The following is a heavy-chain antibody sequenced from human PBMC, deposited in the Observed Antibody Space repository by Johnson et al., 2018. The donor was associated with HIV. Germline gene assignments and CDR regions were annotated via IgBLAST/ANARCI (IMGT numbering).Heavy chain of an antibody. J-gene: IGHJ3*02. CDR2: IYDGDAT. D-gene: IGHD2-21*02. Sequence: VQLVESGGKLIQPGGSLRLSCAASEFTVSSNYMSWVRQAPGKGLEWVSIIYDGDATYYADTVKGRVTISRDNAQNTRFLQMNSLRAEDTAVSYWARASDSYCSADCYGDGFQISDQGTKVIVSS. V-gene: IGHV3-53*01. CDR3: ARASDSYCSADCYGDGFQI. CDR1: EFTVSSNY.